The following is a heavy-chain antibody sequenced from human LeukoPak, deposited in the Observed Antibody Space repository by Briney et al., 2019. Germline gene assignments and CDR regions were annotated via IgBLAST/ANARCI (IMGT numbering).Heavy chain of an antibody. CDR2: MSSDGSST. Sequence: GGSLRLSCAASGFTFSDYWMNWVRQVPGKGLMWVSRMSSDGSSTNYADSVKGRFTISRDNAKNSLYLQMNSLRAEDTAVYYCATLDYGAFDIWGQGTMVTVSS. J-gene: IGHJ3*02. D-gene: IGHD4-17*01. CDR1: GFTFSDYW. CDR3: ATLDYGAFDI. V-gene: IGHV3-74*01.